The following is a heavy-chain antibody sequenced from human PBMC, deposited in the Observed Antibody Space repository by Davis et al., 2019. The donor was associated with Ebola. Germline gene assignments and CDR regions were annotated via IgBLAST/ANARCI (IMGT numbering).Heavy chain of an antibody. CDR3: AKEGVRASGYFHPGYSFYYLDV. J-gene: IGHJ6*03. D-gene: IGHD3-3*01. CDR2: ISYSGNP. Sequence: PSETLSLTCSVSGASITSSGYYWTWIRQHPAKGLEWIGYISYSGNPYYNPSLKSRVVVSLDTSQNPFSLKLSSVSAEDTAVYFCAKEGVRASGYFHPGYSFYYLDVWGKGTTVSVSS. V-gene: IGHV4-31*03. CDR1: GASITSSGYY.